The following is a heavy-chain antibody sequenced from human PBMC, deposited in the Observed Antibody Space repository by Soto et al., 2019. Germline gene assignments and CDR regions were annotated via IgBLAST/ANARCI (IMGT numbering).Heavy chain of an antibody. V-gene: IGHV3-23*01. J-gene: IGHJ4*02. CDR2: ISGSGGST. CDR1: GFTFSSYA. D-gene: IGHD2-2*01. Sequence: PGGSLRLSCAASGFTFSSYAMSWVRQAPGKGLEWVSAISGSGGSTYYADSVKGRFTISRDNSKNTLYLQMNSLRAEDTAVYYCAKDQADIVVVPAADFDYWGQGTLVTVS. CDR3: AKDQADIVVVPAADFDY.